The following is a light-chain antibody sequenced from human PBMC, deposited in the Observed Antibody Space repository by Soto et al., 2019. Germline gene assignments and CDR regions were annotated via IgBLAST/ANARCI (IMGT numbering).Light chain of an antibody. J-gene: IGKJ3*01. Sequence: DIQMTQSPSSLSASVGDRVTITCRASQSISSYLNWYQQKPGEAPKLLIYAASTLQSGVPSRFSGSGSGTDFTLTINSLQPEDLATYYCQQSYSTPRTFGPGTKVDIQ. V-gene: IGKV1-39*01. CDR2: AAS. CDR1: QSISSY. CDR3: QQSYSTPRT.